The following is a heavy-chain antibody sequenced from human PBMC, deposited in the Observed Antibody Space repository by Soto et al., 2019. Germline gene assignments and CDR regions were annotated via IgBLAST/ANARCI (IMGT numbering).Heavy chain of an antibody. CDR3: ARISAAVAGDY. J-gene: IGHJ4*02. Sequence: APVKVSCKASGYTFTGYYMHWVRQAPGQGLEWMGWINPNSGGTNYAQKYQGTVTMTRDTSISTAYMELSRLRSDDTAVYYCARISAAVAGDYWGQGTLVTVSS. D-gene: IGHD6-19*01. V-gene: IGHV1-2*02. CDR1: GYTFTGYY. CDR2: INPNSGGT.